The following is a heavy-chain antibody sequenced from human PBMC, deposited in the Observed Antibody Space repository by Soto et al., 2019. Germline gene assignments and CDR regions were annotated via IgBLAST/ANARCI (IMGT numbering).Heavy chain of an antibody. J-gene: IGHJ4*02. CDR2: IIPLFGTP. CDR3: ARAFSSGWVGDFDY. CDR1: GGTFSSYA. Sequence: HVQLVPSGAEVKQPGSSVKVSCKAFGGTFSSYALSWVRQAPGQGLEWMGGIIPLFGTPNYAQNFQGRVTITADKSTSTAYMELASLRSDDTAVYYCARAFSSGWVGDFDYWDQGTLVIVSS. D-gene: IGHD6-19*01. V-gene: IGHV1-69*06.